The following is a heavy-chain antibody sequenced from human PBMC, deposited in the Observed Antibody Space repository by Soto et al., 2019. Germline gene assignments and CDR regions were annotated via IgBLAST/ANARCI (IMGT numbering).Heavy chain of an antibody. J-gene: IGHJ6*02. D-gene: IGHD3-10*01. CDR2: ISGSGGST. V-gene: IGHV3-23*01. CDR1: GFTFSSYA. Sequence: GGSLRLSCAASGFTFSSYAMSWVRQAPGKGLEWVSAISGSGGSTYYADSVKGRFTISRNNSKNTLYLQMNSLRAEDTAVYYCTKLNPTGPLYGSGSYRLPYYYYGMDVWGQGTTVTVSS. CDR3: TKLNPTGPLYGSGSYRLPYYYYGMDV.